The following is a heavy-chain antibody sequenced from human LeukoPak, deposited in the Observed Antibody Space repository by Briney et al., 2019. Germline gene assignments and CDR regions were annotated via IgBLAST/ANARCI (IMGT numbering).Heavy chain of an antibody. V-gene: IGHV3-7*01. J-gene: IGHJ6*04. CDR3: ARDDGDV. Sequence: GGSLRLSCVSSGFTFSNYWMKWVRQAPGKGLEWVASINEDGSGKFSVGSVKDRVTISRDNTRNSLDLQINSLTVEDTAIYYCARDDGDVWGTGTTVTVSS. CDR1: GFTFSNYW. CDR2: INEDGSGK.